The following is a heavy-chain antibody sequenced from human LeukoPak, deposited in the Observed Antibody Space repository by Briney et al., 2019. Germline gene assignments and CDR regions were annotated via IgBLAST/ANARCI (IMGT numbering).Heavy chain of an antibody. V-gene: IGHV3-30*03. D-gene: IGHD6-13*01. CDR3: ASESGPYSSSWIDY. CDR2: ISYDGSNK. CDR1: GFTFSSYG. Sequence: GGSLRLSCAASGFTFSSYGMHWVRQAPGKGLEWVAVISYDGSNKYYADSVKGRFTIPRDNSKNTLYLQMNSLRAEDTAVYYCASESGPYSSSWIDYWGQGTLVTVSS. J-gene: IGHJ4*02.